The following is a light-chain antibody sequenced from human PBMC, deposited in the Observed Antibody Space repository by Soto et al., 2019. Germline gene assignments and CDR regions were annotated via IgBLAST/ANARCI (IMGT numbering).Light chain of an antibody. CDR2: SAS. CDR1: QTISSY. V-gene: IGKV1-39*01. CDR3: QQTFKTPHT. Sequence: DLQMTQSPTSLSASVGDSVTISCRASQTISSYLNWYQQQPGKAPKLLIYSASNLQTGVPSRFSGSGFGTDYTLTISSLQPADFATYYCQQTFKTPHTFGQGTKVDI. J-gene: IGKJ2*01.